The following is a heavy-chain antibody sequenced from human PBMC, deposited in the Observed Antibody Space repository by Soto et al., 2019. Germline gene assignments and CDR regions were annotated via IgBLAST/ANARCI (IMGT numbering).Heavy chain of an antibody. CDR3: AKDHRDTKATFDY. D-gene: IGHD5-12*01. CDR2: ISGSGGST. Sequence: EVQLLESGGGLVQPGGSLRLSCAASGFTFSSYAMSWVRQAPGKGLEWVSAISGSGGSTYYADSVKGRFTISRDNSKNTLYLQMGSLRAEDTAVYYCAKDHRDTKATFDYWGQGALVIVSS. J-gene: IGHJ4*02. CDR1: GFTFSSYA. V-gene: IGHV3-23*01.